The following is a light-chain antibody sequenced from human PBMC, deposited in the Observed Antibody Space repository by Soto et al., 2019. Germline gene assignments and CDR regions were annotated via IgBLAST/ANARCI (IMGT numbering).Light chain of an antibody. CDR1: SSDVGGYNY. V-gene: IGLV2-14*01. Sequence: QSALTQPASVSGSPGQSITISCTGTSSDVGGYNYVSWYQQHPGKAPKLMIDEVNNRPSGVSNRFSGSKSGNTASLTISGLQAEDEVDYYCSSYTTSSTPVVFGGGTKLTVL. J-gene: IGLJ2*01. CDR2: EVN. CDR3: SSYTTSSTPVV.